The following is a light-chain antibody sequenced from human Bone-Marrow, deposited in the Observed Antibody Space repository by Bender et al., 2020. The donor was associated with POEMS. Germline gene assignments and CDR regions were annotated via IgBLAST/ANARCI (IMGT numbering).Light chain of an antibody. J-gene: IGLJ1*01. CDR2: EAT. Sequence: QSALTQPASVSGSPGQSITISCTGSSSDVGKYNLVSWYQQSPGKAPKLMIYEATQRPAGVSDRFSGFKSGNTASLTISGLQAEDEADYHCCAYAGSSTYVFGSGTKVTVL. CDR3: CAYAGSSTYV. CDR1: SSDVGKYNL. V-gene: IGLV2-23*01.